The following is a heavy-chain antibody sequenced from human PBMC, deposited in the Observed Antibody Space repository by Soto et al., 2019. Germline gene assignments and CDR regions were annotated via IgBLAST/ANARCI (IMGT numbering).Heavy chain of an antibody. D-gene: IGHD5-18*01. CDR1: GFTFSNAW. J-gene: IGHJ4*02. Sequence: GGSLRLSCAASGFTFSNAWMNWVRQAPGKGLEWVGRIKSKTDGEATDYAAPVKGRFTISRDDSKDTLYLQMNSLKTEDTAVYYCTTGGYSYGPQVRRWGLGTLVTVSS. CDR2: IKSKTDGEAT. V-gene: IGHV3-15*07. CDR3: TTGGYSYGPQVRR.